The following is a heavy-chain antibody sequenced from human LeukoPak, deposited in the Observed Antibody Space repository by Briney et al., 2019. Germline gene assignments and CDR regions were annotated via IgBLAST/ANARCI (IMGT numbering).Heavy chain of an antibody. D-gene: IGHD2-21*02. CDR3: ARRTDRVDYAFDV. V-gene: IGHV1-69*04. CDR2: IIPSLNRA. J-gene: IGHJ3*01. CDR1: GGPFDNYA. Sequence: ASVKVSCKSSGGPFDNYAINWVRQAPGQGLEWMGRIIPSLNRANYAQIRVTITADKSTATAYMELSGLRYEDTAVYYCARRTDRVDYAFDVWGQGTMVTVSS.